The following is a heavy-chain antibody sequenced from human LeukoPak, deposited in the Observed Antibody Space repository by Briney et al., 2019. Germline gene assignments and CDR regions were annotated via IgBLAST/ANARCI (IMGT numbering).Heavy chain of an antibody. CDR3: ARVRVYYDSSGYSQGMDV. Sequence: GGSRRLSCAASGFIFSSAWMNWVRQAPGKGLEWVSSISSSSSYIYYADSVKGRFTISRDNAKNSLYLQMNSLRAEDTAVYYCARVRVYYDSSGYSQGMDVWGQGTTVTVSS. J-gene: IGHJ6*02. V-gene: IGHV3-21*01. D-gene: IGHD3-22*01. CDR2: ISSSSSYI. CDR1: GFIFSSAW.